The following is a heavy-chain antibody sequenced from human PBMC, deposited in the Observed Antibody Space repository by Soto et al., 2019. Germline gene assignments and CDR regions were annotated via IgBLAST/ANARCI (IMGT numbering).Heavy chain of an antibody. CDR2: IYYSGST. CDR1: GGSISSGGYY. V-gene: IGHV4-31*03. CDR3: ARLYSSGWYGRYFDY. D-gene: IGHD6-19*01. Sequence: SETLSLTCTVSGGSISSGGYYWSWIHQHPGKGLEWIGYIYYSGSTYYNPSLKSRVTISVDTSKNQFSLKLSSVTAADTAVYYCARLYSSGWYGRYFDYWGQGTLVTVSS. J-gene: IGHJ4*02.